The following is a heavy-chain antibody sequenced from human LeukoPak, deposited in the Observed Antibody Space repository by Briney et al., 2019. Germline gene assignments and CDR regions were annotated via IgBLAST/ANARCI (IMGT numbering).Heavy chain of an antibody. CDR3: ATDKYYYGSGSYYAYGMDV. D-gene: IGHD3-10*01. CDR1: GGTFSSYA. CDR2: IIPILGIA. Sequence: SVKVSCKASGGTFSSYAISWVRQAPGQGLEWMGRIIPILGIANYAQKFQGRVTITADKSTSTAYMELSSLRSEDTAVYYCATDKYYYGSGSYYAYGMDVWGQGTTVTVSS. J-gene: IGHJ6*02. V-gene: IGHV1-69*04.